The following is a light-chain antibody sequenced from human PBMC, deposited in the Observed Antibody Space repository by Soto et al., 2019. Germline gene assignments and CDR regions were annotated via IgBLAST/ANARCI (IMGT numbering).Light chain of an antibody. CDR3: QQYIIWPRT. Sequence: DIQMTQSPSTLSASVGDRVTITCRASQNIGRWLAWYQQKPGTAPKLLIYAASSLQSGVPSRFSGSGSGTEFTLTISSLQSEDFAVYYCQQYIIWPRTFGQGTKVDI. J-gene: IGKJ1*01. CDR2: AAS. V-gene: IGKV1-5*01. CDR1: QNIGRW.